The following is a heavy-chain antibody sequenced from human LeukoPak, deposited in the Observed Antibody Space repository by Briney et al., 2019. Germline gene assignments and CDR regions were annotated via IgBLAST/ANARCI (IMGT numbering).Heavy chain of an antibody. CDR2: IWYDGSNK. Sequence: GGSLRLPCAASGFTFSSYGMHWVRQAPGKGLEWVAVIWYDGSNKYYADSVKGRFTISRDNSKNTLYLQMNSLRAEDTAVYYCAKDLRIAVAGGGLDYWGQGTLVTVSS. CDR3: AKDLRIAVAGGGLDY. V-gene: IGHV3-33*06. CDR1: GFTFSSYG. D-gene: IGHD6-19*01. J-gene: IGHJ4*02.